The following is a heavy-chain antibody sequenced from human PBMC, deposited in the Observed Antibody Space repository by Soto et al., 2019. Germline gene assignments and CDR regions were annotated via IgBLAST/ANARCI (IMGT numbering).Heavy chain of an antibody. V-gene: IGHV3-74*01. CDR2: TNSDGSDT. CDR3: ARDRGWSLFDY. Sequence: EVQLVESGGGLVQPGGSLRLSCEASGFTFSSYWMYWVRQAPGKGLVWVSRTNSDGSDTSYADSVKGRFTISRDNAKNTLYLQMNSLRAVDTAVYYCARDRGWSLFDYWGQGTLVTVSS. CDR1: GFTFSSYW. J-gene: IGHJ4*02. D-gene: IGHD6-19*01.